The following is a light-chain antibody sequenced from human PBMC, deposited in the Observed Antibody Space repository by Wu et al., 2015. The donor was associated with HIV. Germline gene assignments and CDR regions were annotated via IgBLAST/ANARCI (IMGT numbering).Light chain of an antibody. CDR3: QQYGSSPQT. V-gene: IGKV3-20*01. Sequence: EIVLTQSPGTLSLSPGERATLSCRASQTITNTYLAWYQQSPGQAPRLLIYGTSSRATGIPDRFSGSGSGTDFTLTISRLEPEDFAVYYCQQYGSSPQTFGQGTKVEIK. J-gene: IGKJ1*01. CDR2: GTS. CDR1: QTITNTY.